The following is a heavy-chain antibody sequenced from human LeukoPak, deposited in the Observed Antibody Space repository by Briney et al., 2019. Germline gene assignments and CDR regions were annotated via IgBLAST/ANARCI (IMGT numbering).Heavy chain of an antibody. Sequence: GGSLRLSCAASGFTFSSYAMSWVRQAPGKGLGWVSGISGSGDNTYYADSVKGRFTISRDDSKNTLYVQVYSLGSEDTAAYYCAKGSYYDSSGSFYFDYWGQGTLVTVSS. CDR1: GFTFSSYA. D-gene: IGHD3-22*01. CDR3: AKGSYYDSSGSFYFDY. V-gene: IGHV3-23*01. J-gene: IGHJ4*02. CDR2: ISGSGDNT.